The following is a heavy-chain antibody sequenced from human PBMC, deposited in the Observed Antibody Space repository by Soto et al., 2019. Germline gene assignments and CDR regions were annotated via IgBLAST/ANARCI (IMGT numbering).Heavy chain of an antibody. V-gene: IGHV4-59*08. J-gene: IGHJ4*02. Sequence: SETLSLTCTVSGGSISSYYWSWIRQPPGKGLEWIGYIYYSGSTNYNPSLKSRVTISVDTSKNQFSLKLSSVTAADTAVYYCARGGIAVAGTRPYYFDYWGQGTLVTVSS. D-gene: IGHD6-19*01. CDR2: IYYSGST. CDR1: GGSISSYY. CDR3: ARGGIAVAGTRPYYFDY.